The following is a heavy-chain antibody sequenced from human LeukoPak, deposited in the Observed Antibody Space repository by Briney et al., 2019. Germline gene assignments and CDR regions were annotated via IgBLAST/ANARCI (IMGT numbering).Heavy chain of an antibody. Sequence: SETLSLTCTVSGVSISSYYWSWIRQPPGKGLEWIGYIYYSGSTNYNTSLKSRVTISVDTSKNQFSLKLSSVTAADTAVYYCARGPYCGGDCYSDAFDIWGQGTMVTVSS. D-gene: IGHD2-21*02. J-gene: IGHJ3*02. CDR2: IYYSGST. CDR1: GVSISSYY. V-gene: IGHV4-59*01. CDR3: ARGPYCGGDCYSDAFDI.